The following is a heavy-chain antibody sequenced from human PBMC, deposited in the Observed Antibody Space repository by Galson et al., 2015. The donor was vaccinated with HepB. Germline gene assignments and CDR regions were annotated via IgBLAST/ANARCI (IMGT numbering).Heavy chain of an antibody. CDR2: INPSGGST. Sequence: SVKVSCKASGYTFTSYYMHWVRQAPGQGLEWMGIINPSGGSTSYAQKFQGRVTMTRDTSTSTVYMELSSLRSEDTAVYYCARDVVPADYYYGMDVWGQGTTVTVSS. CDR3: ARDVVPADYYYGMDV. CDR1: GYTFTSYY. V-gene: IGHV1-46*01. J-gene: IGHJ6*02. D-gene: IGHD2-2*01.